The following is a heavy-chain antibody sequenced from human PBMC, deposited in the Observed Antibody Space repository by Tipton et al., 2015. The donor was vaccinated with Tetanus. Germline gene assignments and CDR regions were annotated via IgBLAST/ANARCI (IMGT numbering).Heavy chain of an antibody. V-gene: IGHV5-51*01. D-gene: IGHD3-10*01. CDR3: ARTGSPFDY. CDR2: IYPGDSRV. J-gene: IGHJ4*02. CDR1: GYIFNNFW. Sequence: QLVQSGAEVKKPGESLQISCKSSGYIFNNFWIGWVRQMPGRGLEWIGLIYPGDSRVIYSPSFQGHVTLSADKSITTAYLQWNSLKASDTAMYYCARTGSPFDYWGQGTPVPVSS.